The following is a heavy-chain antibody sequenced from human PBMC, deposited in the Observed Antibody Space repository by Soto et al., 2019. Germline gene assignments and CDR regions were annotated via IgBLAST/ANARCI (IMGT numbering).Heavy chain of an antibody. CDR2: IRNRPNSYTT. V-gene: IGHV3-72*01. D-gene: IGHD3-10*01. Sequence: GGSLRLSCAASGFTFSDHYMDWVRQAPGKGLEWVGRIRNRPNSYTTQYAASVKGRFAVLRDDSENLVYLQMNDLKTEDTAVYYCVRDSGRGFYFDYWGQGARVTVSS. CDR1: GFTFSDHY. J-gene: IGHJ4*02. CDR3: VRDSGRGFYFDY.